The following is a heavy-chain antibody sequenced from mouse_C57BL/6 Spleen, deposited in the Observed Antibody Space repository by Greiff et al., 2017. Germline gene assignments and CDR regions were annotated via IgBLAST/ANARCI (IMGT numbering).Heavy chain of an antibody. D-gene: IGHD1-1*01. CDR2: TFYSGIT. Sequence: VQLKQSGPSLVRPSQTLSLTCTVTGFSINSDCYWIWIRQFPGNKLEYIGYTFYSGITYYNPSLESRTYITRDTSKNQFSLKLSSGTTEDTATYYCASSDYYGSSLYAMDYWGQGTSVTVSS. CDR3: ASSDYYGSSLYAMDY. CDR1: GFSINSDCY. J-gene: IGHJ4*01. V-gene: IGHV3-3*01.